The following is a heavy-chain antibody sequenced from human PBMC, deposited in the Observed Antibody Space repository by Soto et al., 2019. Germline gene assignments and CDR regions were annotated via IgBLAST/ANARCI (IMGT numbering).Heavy chain of an antibody. D-gene: IGHD3-16*02. Sequence: ASVKVSCKASGYTFTSYYMHWVRQAPGQGLEWMGIINPSGGSTSYAQKFQGRVTMTRDTSTSTVYMELSSLRSEDTAVYYCARAHYDYAWGSYRYAPNYFDYWGQGTLVTVSS. CDR1: GYTFTSYY. J-gene: IGHJ4*02. CDR3: ARAHYDYAWGSYRYAPNYFDY. V-gene: IGHV1-46*01. CDR2: INPSGGST.